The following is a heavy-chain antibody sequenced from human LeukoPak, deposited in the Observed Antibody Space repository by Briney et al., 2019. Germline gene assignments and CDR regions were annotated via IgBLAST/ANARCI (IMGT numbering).Heavy chain of an antibody. CDR3: ARADIIVVAGATPVGSAFEY. CDR1: GYTFISYG. Sequence: ASVKVSCKTSGYTFISYGISWLRQAPGQGIEWMGWVSANKGDTEYAQKFQGRLTVTRDTSTSTAYMELKRLKSDDTAVYYCARADIIVVAGATPVGSAFEYWGQGTLITVS. D-gene: IGHD2-15*01. CDR2: VSANKGDT. J-gene: IGHJ4*02. V-gene: IGHV1-18*01.